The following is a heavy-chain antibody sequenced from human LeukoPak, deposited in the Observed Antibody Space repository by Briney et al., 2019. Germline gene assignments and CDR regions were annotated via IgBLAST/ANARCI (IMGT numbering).Heavy chain of an antibody. J-gene: IGHJ4*02. CDR1: GFTFDDYA. D-gene: IGHD5-12*01. V-gene: IGHV3-9*01. CDR3: AKDSGYVVDGGADY. CDR2: ISWNSGSI. Sequence: GRSLRLSCAASGFTFDDYAMHWVRQAPGKGLEWVSGISWNSGSIGYADSVKGRFTISRDNAKNSLYLQMNSLRAEDTALYYCAKDSGYVVDGGADYWGQGTLVTVSS.